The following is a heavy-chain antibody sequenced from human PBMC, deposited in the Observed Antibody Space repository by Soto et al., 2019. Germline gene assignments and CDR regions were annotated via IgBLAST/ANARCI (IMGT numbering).Heavy chain of an antibody. J-gene: IGHJ4*01. CDR3: AAMLIVGATPYYFEY. CDR2: MYYSGST. CDR1: GYSISSSNW. V-gene: IGHV4-28*01. Sequence: SETLSLTCAVSGYSISSSNWWGWIRQPPGKGLEWIGYMYYSGSTYNNPSLKSRVTMSVDTPKKQFSLILSSVTAADTAVYYCAAMLIVGATPYYFEYWDEGDLVTVSS. D-gene: IGHD1-26*01.